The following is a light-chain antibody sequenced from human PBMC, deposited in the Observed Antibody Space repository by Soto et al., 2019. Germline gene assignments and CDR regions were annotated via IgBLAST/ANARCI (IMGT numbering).Light chain of an antibody. V-gene: IGKV1-39*01. CDR1: QTISSY. CDR3: QQTFRTPHT. Sequence: DIQMTQSPASLSASVGERVTITCRASQTISSYLNWHQQKPGAAPKLLIYSASTLQTGVPSRFSGSGFGTDYTLTISSLQPADFAIYYCQQTFRTPHTFGQGTKVDI. CDR2: SAS. J-gene: IGKJ2*01.